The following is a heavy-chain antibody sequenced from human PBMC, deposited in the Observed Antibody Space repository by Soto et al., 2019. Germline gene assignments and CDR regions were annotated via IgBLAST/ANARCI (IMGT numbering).Heavy chain of an antibody. Sequence: LEWVAVIWYDGSNKYYADSVKGRFTISRDNSKNTLYLQMNSLRAEDTAVYYCARRGSSLPYYYGMDVWGQGTTVTVSS. CDR3: ARRGSSLPYYYGMDV. J-gene: IGHJ6*02. V-gene: IGHV3-33*01. D-gene: IGHD6-6*01. CDR2: IWYDGSNK.